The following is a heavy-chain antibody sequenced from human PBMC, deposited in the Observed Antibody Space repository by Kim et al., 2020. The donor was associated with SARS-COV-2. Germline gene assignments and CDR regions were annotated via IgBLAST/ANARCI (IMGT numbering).Heavy chain of an antibody. V-gene: IGHV1-8*01. Sequence: KFQGRVTMTRNTSISTAYMELSSLRSEDTAVYYCARVAWDYYGSGSYFDYWGQGTLVTVSS. D-gene: IGHD3-10*01. J-gene: IGHJ4*02. CDR3: ARVAWDYYGSGSYFDY.